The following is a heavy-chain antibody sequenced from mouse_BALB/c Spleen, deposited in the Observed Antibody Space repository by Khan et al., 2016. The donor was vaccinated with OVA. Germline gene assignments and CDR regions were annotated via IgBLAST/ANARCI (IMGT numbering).Heavy chain of an antibody. CDR2: ISYSGNP. Sequence: EVELVESGPGLVKPSQSLSLTCTVTGYSITTDYAWNWLRQFPGNKLEWMGYISYSGNPKYNPSLKSRISITPDTSKNQFFLQLKSVATEDTARYYCARVDGGDFDYWGQGTTLTVSS. J-gene: IGHJ2*01. CDR3: ARVDGGDFDY. V-gene: IGHV3-2*02. D-gene: IGHD2-3*01. CDR1: GYSITTDYA.